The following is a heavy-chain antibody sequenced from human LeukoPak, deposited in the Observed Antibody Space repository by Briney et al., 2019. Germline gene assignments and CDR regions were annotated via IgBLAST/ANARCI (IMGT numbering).Heavy chain of an antibody. CDR1: GGSISSYY. Sequence: SETLSLTCTVSGGSISSYYWSWIRQPPGKGLEWIGHIYYSGSTNYNPSLKSRVTISVDTSKNQFSLKLSSVTAADTAVYYCARAPNIVVVPATRGYYYYGMDVWGQGTTVTVSS. CDR3: ARAPNIVVVPATRGYYYYGMDV. J-gene: IGHJ6*02. D-gene: IGHD2-2*01. CDR2: IYYSGST. V-gene: IGHV4-59*12.